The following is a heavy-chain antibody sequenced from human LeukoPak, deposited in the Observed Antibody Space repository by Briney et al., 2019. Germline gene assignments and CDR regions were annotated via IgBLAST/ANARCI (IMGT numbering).Heavy chain of an antibody. CDR1: GGSISSGGYS. CDR3: ARGGISPKLGAQNWFDP. J-gene: IGHJ5*02. D-gene: IGHD2-15*01. Sequence: PSETLSLTCAVSGGSISSGGYSWSWIRQPPGKGLEWIGYIYHSGSTYYNPSLKSRVTISVDRSKNQFSLKLSSVTAADTAVYYCARGGISPKLGAQNWFDPWGQGTLVTVSS. CDR2: IYHSGST. V-gene: IGHV4-30-2*01.